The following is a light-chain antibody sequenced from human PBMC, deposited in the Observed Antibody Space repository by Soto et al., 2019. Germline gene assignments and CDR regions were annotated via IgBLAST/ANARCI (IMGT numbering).Light chain of an antibody. V-gene: IGKV3-11*01. J-gene: IGKJ2*02. Sequence: EVVLTQSPATLSLSPGERATHSCRASQSVRNFLAWYQQKPGQAPRLLIYEASNRAAGIPARFSGSGSGTDFTLTISSLEPEDFGVYYCQQRTNWPRGTFGQGTNLEI. CDR3: QQRTNWPRGT. CDR2: EAS. CDR1: QSVRNF.